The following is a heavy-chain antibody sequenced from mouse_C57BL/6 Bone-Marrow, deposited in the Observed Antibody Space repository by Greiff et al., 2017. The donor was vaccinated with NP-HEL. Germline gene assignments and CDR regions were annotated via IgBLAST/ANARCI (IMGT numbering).Heavy chain of an antibody. V-gene: IGHV5-6*01. Sequence: EVQVVESGGDLVKPGGSLKLSCAASGFTFSSYGMSWVRQTPDKRLEWVATISSGGSYTYSPASVKGLCTISRDNAKNTLYLQMSSLKSEDTAMYYCARHYYSNYFDYWGQGTTLTVSS. D-gene: IGHD2-5*01. CDR1: GFTFSSYG. J-gene: IGHJ2*01. CDR2: ISSGGSYT. CDR3: ARHYYSNYFDY.